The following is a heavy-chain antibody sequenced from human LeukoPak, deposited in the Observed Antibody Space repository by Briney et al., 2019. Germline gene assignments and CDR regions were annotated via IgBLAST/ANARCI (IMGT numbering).Heavy chain of an antibody. J-gene: IGHJ4*02. CDR1: GFTFSSHG. Sequence: GGSLRLSCAASGFTFSSHGRNWVRQAPGKGLEWVSGINPNGVITYYADSVKGRFTISRDNSKGTVYLQMNSLRPEDTAVYYCAKDDAWLQYGNWGRGNLVTVSS. V-gene: IGHV3-23*01. CDR2: INPNGVIT. D-gene: IGHD5-24*01. CDR3: AKDDAWLQYGN.